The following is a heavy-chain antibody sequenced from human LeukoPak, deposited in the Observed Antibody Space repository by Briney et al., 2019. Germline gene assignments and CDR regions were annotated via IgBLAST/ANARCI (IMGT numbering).Heavy chain of an antibody. D-gene: IGHD3-16*01. CDR3: AREYEYDGGSFDY. V-gene: IGHV3-21*01. Sequence: GGSLRLSCAASGFTFSSYSMNWVRQAPGKGLEWVSSISSSSSYIYYADSVKGRFTISRDNAKNSLYLQMNSLRAEDTAVYYCAREYEYDGGSFDYWGQGTLVTVSS. J-gene: IGHJ4*02. CDR2: ISSSSSYI. CDR1: GFTFSSYS.